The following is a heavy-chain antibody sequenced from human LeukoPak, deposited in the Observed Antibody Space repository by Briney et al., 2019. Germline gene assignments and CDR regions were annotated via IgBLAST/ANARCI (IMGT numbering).Heavy chain of an antibody. D-gene: IGHD1-26*01. CDR3: ARVGATTGYYYYMDV. J-gene: IGHJ6*03. CDR2: IYPGDSDT. V-gene: IGHV5-51*01. Sequence: LGESLKISCKGSGYNFANYWIGWVRQMPGKGLEWMGIIYPGDSDTTYSPSFQGQVTISADKSISTAYLQWSSLKASDTAMYYCARVGATTGYYYYMDVWGKGTTVTVSS. CDR1: GYNFANYW.